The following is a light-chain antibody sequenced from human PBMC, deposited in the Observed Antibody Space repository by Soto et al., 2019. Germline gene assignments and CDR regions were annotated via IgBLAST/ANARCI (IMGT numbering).Light chain of an antibody. CDR1: QSISSW. V-gene: IGKV1-5*01. J-gene: IGKJ2*01. Sequence: DIQMTQSPSTLSASVGDRVTITYRTSQSISSWLAWYQQKPGKAPKLLIYDASSLESGVPSRFSGSGSGTEFTLTISSLQPDDFATYYCQQYTSYSYTFGQGTKVDIK. CDR2: DAS. CDR3: QQYTSYSYT.